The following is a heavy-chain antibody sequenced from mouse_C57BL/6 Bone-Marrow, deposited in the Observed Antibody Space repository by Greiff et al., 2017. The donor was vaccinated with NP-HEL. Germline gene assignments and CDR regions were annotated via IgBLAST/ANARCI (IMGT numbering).Heavy chain of an antibody. V-gene: IGHV5-4*01. CDR1: GFTFSSYA. CDR3: AREENCEATMDY. J-gene: IGHJ4*01. D-gene: IGHD3-2*02. CDR2: ISDGGSYT. Sequence: EVHLVESGGGLVKPGGSLKLSCAASGFTFSSYAMSWVRQTPEKRLEWVATISDGGSYTYYPDNVKGRFTISRDNAKNNLYLQMSHLKSEATAMYYCAREENCEATMDYWGQGTSVTVSS.